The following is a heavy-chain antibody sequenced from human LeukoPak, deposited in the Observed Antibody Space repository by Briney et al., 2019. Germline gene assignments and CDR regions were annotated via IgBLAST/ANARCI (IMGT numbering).Heavy chain of an antibody. CDR1: GFTFTNSA. V-gene: IGHV3-23*01. J-gene: IGHJ4*02. CDR3: AKARSGWYLFDY. D-gene: IGHD6-19*01. Sequence: GGSLRLSCAASGFTFTNSAMGWVRQAPRKGLEWVSSISASGGSTYYADSVKGRFTISRDNSKNTLYLQMNSLRVEDTAIYYCAKARSGWYLFDYWGQETLVNVSS. CDR2: ISASGGST.